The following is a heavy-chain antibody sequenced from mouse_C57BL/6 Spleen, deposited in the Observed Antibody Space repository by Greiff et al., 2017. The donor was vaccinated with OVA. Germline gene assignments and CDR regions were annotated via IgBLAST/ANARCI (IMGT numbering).Heavy chain of an antibody. Sequence: EVKLQESGPGLVKPSQSLSLTCSVTGYSITSGYYWNWIRQFPGNKLEWMGYISYDGSNNYNPSLKNRISITRDTSKNQFFLKLNSVTTEDTATYYCARGTTVVGEGYWGQGTTLTVSS. CDR2: ISYDGSN. CDR3: ARGTTVVGEGY. D-gene: IGHD1-1*01. J-gene: IGHJ2*01. CDR1: GYSITSGYY. V-gene: IGHV3-6*01.